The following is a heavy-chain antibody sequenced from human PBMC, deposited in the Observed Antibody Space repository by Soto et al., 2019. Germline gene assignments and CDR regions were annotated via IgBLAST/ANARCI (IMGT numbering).Heavy chain of an antibody. J-gene: IGHJ4*02. CDR1: GFTFTTYG. CDR3: AIDPVIGRFLEWPVRAYFDY. CDR2: IWFDGSNK. Sequence: QVQLVESGGGVVQPGTSLRLSCAASGFTFTTYGMHWVRHAPGKGLEWVAIIWFDGSNKYYADSVKGRFTISRDNSNNTLYLEMNILRAEDTAVYYCAIDPVIGRFLEWPVRAYFDYWGQGTLVTVSS. V-gene: IGHV3-33*01. D-gene: IGHD3-3*01.